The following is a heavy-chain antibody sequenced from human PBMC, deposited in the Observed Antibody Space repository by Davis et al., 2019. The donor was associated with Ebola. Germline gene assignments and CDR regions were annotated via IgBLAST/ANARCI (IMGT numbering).Heavy chain of an antibody. CDR1: GYTFTGYY. CDR2: INPNSGDT. Sequence: GGSLRLSCKASGYTFTGYYIHWVRQAPGQGLEWMGQINPNSGDTSYAQRFQGRVTMTRDTSTSTAYMELSRLRSDDTAMYYCARSCISARCYLLYAMDVWGKGTTVTVSS. CDR3: ARSCISARCYLLYAMDV. V-gene: IGHV1-2*06. D-gene: IGHD2-2*01. J-gene: IGHJ6*03.